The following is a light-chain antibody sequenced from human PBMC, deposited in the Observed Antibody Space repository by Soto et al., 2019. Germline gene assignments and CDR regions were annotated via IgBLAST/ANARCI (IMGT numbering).Light chain of an antibody. CDR1: QSVSSSY. Sequence: EIVLTQSPGTLSLSPGERATLSCRASQSVSSSYLAWYQQKPGQAPRLLMYDASSRATGFPDRFSGSGSGTDFTLTISRLDPEDFAVYYCKQYGSSSWTFGQGTKV. CDR2: DAS. V-gene: IGKV3-20*01. J-gene: IGKJ1*01. CDR3: KQYGSSSWT.